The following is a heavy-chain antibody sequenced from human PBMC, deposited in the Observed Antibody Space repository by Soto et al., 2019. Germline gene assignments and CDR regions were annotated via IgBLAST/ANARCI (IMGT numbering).Heavy chain of an antibody. D-gene: IGHD3-3*01. CDR1: GGTFSSFINYP. CDR3: ARRDTSGFLRYFNN. Sequence: QVQLVQSGAEVKKPGSSVKVSCKSSGGTFSSFINYPINWVRQAPGQGLEWMGGIVPNVGTVNYAQKFRGKVTITADKSTGTAYMELSSLRSEDTALYYCARRDTSGFLRYFNNWGRGTQVTVSS. J-gene: IGHJ4*02. V-gene: IGHV1-69*06. CDR2: IVPNVGTV.